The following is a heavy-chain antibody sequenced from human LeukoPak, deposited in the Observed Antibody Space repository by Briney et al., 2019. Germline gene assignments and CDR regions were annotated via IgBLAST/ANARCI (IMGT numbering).Heavy chain of an antibody. J-gene: IGHJ6*03. V-gene: IGHV1-3*03. Sequence: ASVKVSCKASGYTFTSYAMHWVRQAPGQRLEWMGWINAGNGNTKYSQEFQGRVTITRDTSASTAYMELSSLRSEDMAVYYCARGRSSGWSHMDVWGKGTTVTVSS. D-gene: IGHD6-19*01. CDR3: ARGRSSGWSHMDV. CDR2: INAGNGNT. CDR1: GYTFTSYA.